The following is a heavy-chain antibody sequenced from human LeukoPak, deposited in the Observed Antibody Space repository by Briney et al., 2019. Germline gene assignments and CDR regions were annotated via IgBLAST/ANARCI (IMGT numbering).Heavy chain of an antibody. Sequence: VGTLRLSCAASGFTFSSYAMSWVRQAPRKELEWVSVVSGSGSSTDYADSVKGRFTISRDNSKNTRYLQMSSLSAEDTAVYYCAKMNVLTGYYTPNFDFWGQGTLVTVSS. J-gene: IGHJ4*02. D-gene: IGHD3-9*01. CDR1: GFTFSSYA. V-gene: IGHV3-23*01. CDR2: VSGSGSST. CDR3: AKMNVLTGYYTPNFDF.